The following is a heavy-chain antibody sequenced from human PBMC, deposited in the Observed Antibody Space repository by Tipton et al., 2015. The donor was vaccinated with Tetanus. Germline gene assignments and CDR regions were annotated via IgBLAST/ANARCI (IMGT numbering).Heavy chain of an antibody. CDR1: GGSISTYH. CDR2: IDYFGTT. V-gene: IGHV4-59*01. D-gene: IGHD3-3*01. Sequence: TLSLTCTVSGGSISTYHWNWIRQSPGKGLEWIGYIDYFGTTKYNPSLKSRVAMSVDTPKNQLSLKLSSVTSADTAVYYCARTSGYLYSNHWGQGTLVTVSS. CDR3: ARTSGYLYSNH. J-gene: IGHJ1*01.